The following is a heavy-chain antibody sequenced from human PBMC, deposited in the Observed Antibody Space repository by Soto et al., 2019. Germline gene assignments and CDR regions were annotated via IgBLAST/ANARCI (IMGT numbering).Heavy chain of an antibody. V-gene: IGHV1-8*01. J-gene: IGHJ6*02. CDR2: MNPNSGNT. Sequence: QVQLVQSGAEVKKPGASVKVSCKASGYTFTSYDINWVRQATGQRLEWMGWMNPNSGNTGHAQKFQGRVTMTRETSSSTADMELSSLRSEDTAVYYCAGVVGWSNDYYYGMDVWGQGTTVTVSS. D-gene: IGHD6-19*01. CDR1: GYTFTSYD. CDR3: AGVVGWSNDYYYGMDV.